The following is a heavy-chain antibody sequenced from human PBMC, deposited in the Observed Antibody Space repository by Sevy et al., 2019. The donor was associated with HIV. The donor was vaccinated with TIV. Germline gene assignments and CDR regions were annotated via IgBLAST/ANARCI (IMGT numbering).Heavy chain of an antibody. CDR1: GGPFNTYA. CDR2: IIPLFGTT. Sequence: ASVKVSCKASGGPFNTYAITWIRQAPGQGLEWMGGIIPLFGTTNYAQKFQGRVTITADESRTTAYLEVSSLRSEDTAGHYCASEVGGSVRLERLTSYYGVDVWGQGTTVTVSS. CDR3: ASEVGGSVRLERLTSYYGVDV. J-gene: IGHJ6*02. D-gene: IGHD1-1*01. V-gene: IGHV1-69*13.